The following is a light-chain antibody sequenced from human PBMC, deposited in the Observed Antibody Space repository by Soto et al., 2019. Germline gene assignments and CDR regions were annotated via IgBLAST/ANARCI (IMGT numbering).Light chain of an antibody. CDR3: QQVSGYPLN. CDR1: QSIGDS. CDR2: AAS. Sequence: DIQMTQSPSTLSASVGDRVTITCRASQSIGDSLAWYQQKPGKAPYLLIYAASTLQSGVPSRFSGSASGTEFTLTISSLQPEDFATYYCQQVSGYPLNFGGGTRLEIK. V-gene: IGKV1-9*01. J-gene: IGKJ5*01.